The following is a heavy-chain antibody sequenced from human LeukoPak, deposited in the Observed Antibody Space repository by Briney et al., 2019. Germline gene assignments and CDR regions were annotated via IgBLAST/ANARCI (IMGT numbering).Heavy chain of an antibody. Sequence: PGRSLRLSCAASGFTFSSYAMNWVRQAPGKGLEWISSISTDSLTIKYADFVSGQFTISRDNAEHLLFLQMNSLRAEDTAVYYCARKAQTGSHSGPFDIWGQGTLVTVSS. J-gene: IGHJ3*02. D-gene: IGHD1-26*01. CDR1: GFTFSSYA. CDR3: ARKAQTGSHSGPFDI. CDR2: ISTDSLTI. V-gene: IGHV3-48*04.